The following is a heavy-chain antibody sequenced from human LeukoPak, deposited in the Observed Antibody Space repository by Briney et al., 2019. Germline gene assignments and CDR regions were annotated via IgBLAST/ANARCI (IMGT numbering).Heavy chain of an antibody. CDR2: ISGSGGST. CDR3: AKDPSDSSGYYYPWFDP. V-gene: IGHV3-23*01. D-gene: IGHD3-22*01. CDR1: GFTFSSYA. J-gene: IGHJ5*02. Sequence: GGSLRLSCAASGFTFSSYAMSWVRQAPGKGLEWVSAISGSGGSTYYADSVKGRFTISRDNSKNTLYLQMNSLRAEDTAVYYCAKDPSDSSGYYYPWFDPWGQGTLVTVSS.